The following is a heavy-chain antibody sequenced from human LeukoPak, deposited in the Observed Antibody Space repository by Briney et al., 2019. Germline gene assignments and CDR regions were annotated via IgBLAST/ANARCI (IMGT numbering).Heavy chain of an antibody. Sequence: GGSLRLSCAASGFTFSSYSMNWVHQAPGKGLEWVSSISSSSSYIYYADSVKGRFTISRDNAKNSLYLQMNSLRAEDTAVYYCARALVYYDSTDDAFDIWGQGTMVTVSS. V-gene: IGHV3-21*01. CDR3: ARALVYYDSTDDAFDI. CDR1: GFTFSSYS. J-gene: IGHJ3*02. D-gene: IGHD3-22*01. CDR2: ISSSSSYI.